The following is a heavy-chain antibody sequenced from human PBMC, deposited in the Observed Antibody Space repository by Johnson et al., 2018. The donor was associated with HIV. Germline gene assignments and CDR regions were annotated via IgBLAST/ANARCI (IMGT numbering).Heavy chain of an antibody. CDR3: IGVYAHDAFDI. V-gene: IGHV3-20*04. CDR1: GFTFNDYA. Sequence: EVQVVESGGGVVRPGESLRLSCAASGFTFNDYAMTWLRQAPGKGLEWVSGINWNGGSTGYPDSVKGRFTIYRDNAKNSLYLQMNSLRVEDTAVYYCIGVYAHDAFDIWGQGTMVTVSS. D-gene: IGHD2-8*01. J-gene: IGHJ3*02. CDR2: INWNGGST.